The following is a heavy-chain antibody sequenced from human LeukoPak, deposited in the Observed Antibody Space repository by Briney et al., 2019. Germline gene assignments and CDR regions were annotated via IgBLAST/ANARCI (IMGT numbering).Heavy chain of an antibody. D-gene: IGHD2-8*01. V-gene: IGHV3-49*04. CDR1: GFTFGDFA. CDR2: IRTRPHGGTT. CDR3: TRGDGTGVL. J-gene: IGHJ4*02. Sequence: GRSLRLSCIASGFTFGDFAMRWVRQAPGKGLEWLGFIRTRPHGGTTEYAASVKARFTISRDDSKSIAYLQMNSLKTEDTAVYYCTRGDGTGVLWGQGTLVTVSS.